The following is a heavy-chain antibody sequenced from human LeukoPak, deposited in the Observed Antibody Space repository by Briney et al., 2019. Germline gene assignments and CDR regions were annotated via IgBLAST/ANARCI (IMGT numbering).Heavy chain of an antibody. CDR3: AKDLPAGFGSMAY. Sequence: ASVKVSCKASRYDFTYCYIHWVRQAPGQGLELMGVINLCGRDSDYAEKFQGRFTMTRDTSTGTVYMELRSLTSDDTAVYYCAKDLPAGFGSMAYWGQGTLVTVSS. D-gene: IGHD3-10*01. CDR2: INLCGRDS. CDR1: RYDFTYCY. J-gene: IGHJ4*02. V-gene: IGHV1-46*01.